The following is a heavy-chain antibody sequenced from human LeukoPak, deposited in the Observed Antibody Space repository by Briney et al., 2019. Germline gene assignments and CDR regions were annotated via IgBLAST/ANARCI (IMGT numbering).Heavy chain of an antibody. CDR1: GYTFTSYG. Sequence: WASVKVSCKASGYTFTSYGISWVRQAPGQGLEWMGWISAYNGNANYAQKLQGRVTMTTDTSTSTAYMELRSLRSDDTAVYYCARVGYSNYFYYYYYMDVWGKGTTVTVFS. V-gene: IGHV1-18*01. D-gene: IGHD4-11*01. CDR3: ARVGYSNYFYYYYYMDV. CDR2: ISAYNGNA. J-gene: IGHJ6*03.